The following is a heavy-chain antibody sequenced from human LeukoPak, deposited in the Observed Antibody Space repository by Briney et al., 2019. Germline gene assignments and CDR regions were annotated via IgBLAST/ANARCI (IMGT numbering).Heavy chain of an antibody. J-gene: IGHJ6*02. CDR3: ARDWYCSGGSCYSLIYNYYYGMDV. D-gene: IGHD2-15*01. Sequence: ASVKVSCKASGYTFTSYCISWVRQAPGQGLEWRGWISAYNGNTNYAQKLQGRVTMTTDTSTSTVYMEMSSLRSDDTAVYYCARDWYCSGGSCYSLIYNYYYGMDVWGQGTTVTVSS. CDR1: GYTFTSYC. CDR2: ISAYNGNT. V-gene: IGHV1-18*01.